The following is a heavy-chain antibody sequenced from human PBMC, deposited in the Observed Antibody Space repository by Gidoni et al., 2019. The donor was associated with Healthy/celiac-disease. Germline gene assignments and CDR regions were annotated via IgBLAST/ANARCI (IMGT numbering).Heavy chain of an antibody. Sequence: QVQLQESGPGLVKPSEPLSLTCTVSGGSISSSYRRGIRPPAGKGLEWIGRVSSSGTTPDNPSLRSRVTLSVDTSKNQFSLKLTSVIAADAAVYYCARDHLAGMDVWGQGTTVTVSS. V-gene: IGHV4-4*07. CDR3: ARDHLAGMDV. CDR1: GGSISSSY. J-gene: IGHJ6*02. CDR2: VSSSGTT.